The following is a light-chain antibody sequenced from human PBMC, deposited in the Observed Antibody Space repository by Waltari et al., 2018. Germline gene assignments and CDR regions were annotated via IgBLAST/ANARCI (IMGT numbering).Light chain of an antibody. Sequence: EIVLTQSPVTLSLSPGERATLSCRTSQSVSRALAWYQQNPGQAPRLLIYGASNRATGIPDRFSGSGSGADFSLSISRLEPGDFAVYYCQHYVSLPVTFGQGTKVEIK. CDR3: QHYVSLPVT. CDR2: GAS. V-gene: IGKV3-20*01. CDR1: QSVSRA. J-gene: IGKJ1*01.